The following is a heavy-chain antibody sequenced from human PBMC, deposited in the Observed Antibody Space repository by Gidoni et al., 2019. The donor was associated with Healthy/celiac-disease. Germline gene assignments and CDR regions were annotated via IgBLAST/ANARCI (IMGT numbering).Heavy chain of an antibody. CDR1: GGSISSSSYY. V-gene: IGHV4-39*07. D-gene: IGHD2-2*01. Sequence: QLQLQESGPGLVKPSETLSLTCTVSGGSISSSSYYWGWIRQPPGKGLEWIGSIYSSGSTYYNPSLKSRVTISVDTSKNQFSLKLSSVTAADTAVYYCARVDCSSTSCYPYYYYGMDVWGQGTTVTVSS. CDR3: ARVDCSSTSCYPYYYYGMDV. J-gene: IGHJ6*02. CDR2: IYSSGST.